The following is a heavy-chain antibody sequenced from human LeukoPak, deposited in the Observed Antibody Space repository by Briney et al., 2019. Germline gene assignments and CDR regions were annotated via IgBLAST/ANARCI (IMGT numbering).Heavy chain of an antibody. Sequence: SGGSLRLSCAASGFTFSSYAMHWVRQAPGKGLEWVAVISYDGSNKYYADSVKGRFTISRDNSKNTLYLQMNSLRAEDTAVYYCASATGHSGDGEFDYWGQGTLVTVSS. J-gene: IGHJ4*02. CDR1: GFTFSSYA. CDR3: ASATGHSGDGEFDY. V-gene: IGHV3-30*04. CDR2: ISYDGSNK. D-gene: IGHD5-24*01.